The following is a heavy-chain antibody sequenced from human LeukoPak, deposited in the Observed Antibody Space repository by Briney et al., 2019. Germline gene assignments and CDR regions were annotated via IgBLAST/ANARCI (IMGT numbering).Heavy chain of an antibody. Sequence: SETLSLTCTFSGASISSSSFYWGWIRQPPGKGLEWIGEINHSGSTNYNPSLKSRVTISVDTSKNQFSLKLSSVTAADTAVYYCATYFYGEYGSYYFDYWGQGTLVTVSS. CDR1: GASISSSSFY. J-gene: IGHJ4*02. CDR2: INHSGST. V-gene: IGHV4-39*07. CDR3: ATYFYGEYGSYYFDY. D-gene: IGHD4-17*01.